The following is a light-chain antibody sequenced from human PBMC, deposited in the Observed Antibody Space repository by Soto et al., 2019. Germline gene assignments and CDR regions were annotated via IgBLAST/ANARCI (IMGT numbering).Light chain of an antibody. CDR1: QGIASF. CDR3: LQDYSPLLA. V-gene: IGKV1-8*01. Sequence: AIRMTQSPSSFSASTGDRVTITCRASQGIASFLNWLQLKPGKAPKLLISDTSTLQSGVPSRFSGGGSGTEFTLTIRSLQPEDSALYFCLQDYSPLLAFGAGTRLEIK. CDR2: DTS. J-gene: IGKJ5*01.